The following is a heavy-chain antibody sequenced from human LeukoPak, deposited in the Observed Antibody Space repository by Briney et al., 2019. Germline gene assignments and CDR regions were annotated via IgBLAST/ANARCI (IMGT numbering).Heavy chain of an antibody. Sequence: SETLSLTCSVSGGSISTSSYYWGWLRQPPGKGLEWIGTIYYSGSTYYNPSLKSRVTMSVDTSKNQFSLKLSSVIAADAAVYYCARLWSTDCSGGSCPHQPNYWGQGTLVTVSS. J-gene: IGHJ4*02. CDR2: IYYSGST. V-gene: IGHV4-39*01. CDR3: ARLWSTDCSGGSCPHQPNY. CDR1: GGSISTSSYY. D-gene: IGHD2-15*01.